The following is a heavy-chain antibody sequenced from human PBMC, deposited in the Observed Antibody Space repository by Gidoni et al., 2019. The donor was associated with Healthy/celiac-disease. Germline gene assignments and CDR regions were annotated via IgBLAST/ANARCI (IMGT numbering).Heavy chain of an antibody. J-gene: IGHJ4*02. CDR2: IKSKTDGGTT. V-gene: IGHV3-15*01. D-gene: IGHD4-17*01. CDR3: TTETRYGDPTFDY. Sequence: EVQLVESGGGVVKPGGSLRRSGAASGFTFSNAWMSWVRQAPGKGLEWVGRIKSKTDGGTTDYAAPVKGRFTISRDDSKNTLYLQMNSLKTEDTAVYYCTTETRYGDPTFDYWGQGTLVTVSS. CDR1: GFTFSNAW.